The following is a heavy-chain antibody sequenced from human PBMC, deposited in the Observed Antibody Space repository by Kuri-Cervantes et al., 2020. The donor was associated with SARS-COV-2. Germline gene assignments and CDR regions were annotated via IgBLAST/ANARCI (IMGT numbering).Heavy chain of an antibody. Sequence: SVKVTCKTSGGSFSGYAISWVRQAPGQGLEWMGRIIPIVGVPNYAQNFQGRVTITADTSTSTAYVELSSLRSEDTAVYHCARETSRTSGTGYYFDYWGQGTLVTVSS. CDR3: ARETSRTSGTGYYFDY. V-gene: IGHV1-69*04. CDR2: IIPIVGVP. D-gene: IGHD6-19*01. CDR1: GGSFSGYA. J-gene: IGHJ4*02.